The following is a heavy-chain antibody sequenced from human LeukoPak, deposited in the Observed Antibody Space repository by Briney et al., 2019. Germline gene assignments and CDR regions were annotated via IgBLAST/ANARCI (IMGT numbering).Heavy chain of an antibody. CDR3: AKGFSLRSYFDY. CDR1: GFTFDDYA. V-gene: IGHV3-9*01. Sequence: PGGSLRLSCAASGFTFDDYAMHWVRQAPGKGLEWVSGISWNSGSIGYADSVKGRFTISRDNAKNSLYLQMNSLRAEDTALYYCAKGFSLRSYFDYWGQGTLVTVSS. CDR2: ISWNSGSI. D-gene: IGHD4-17*01. J-gene: IGHJ4*02.